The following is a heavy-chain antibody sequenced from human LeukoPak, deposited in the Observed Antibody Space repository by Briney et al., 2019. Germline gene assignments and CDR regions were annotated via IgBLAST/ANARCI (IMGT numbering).Heavy chain of an antibody. D-gene: IGHD1-14*01. CDR3: AKDSNPAGYYYMDV. CDR1: GFTFSTYG. V-gene: IGHV3-33*06. CDR2: TWYDGSNK. J-gene: IGHJ6*03. Sequence: GRSLRLSCAASGFTFSTYGMYWVRQAPGKGLDWVAVTWYDGSNKYYADSVKGRFTISRDNSKNTLYLQMNSLRAEDTAVYYCAKDSNPAGYYYMDVWGKGTTVTVSS.